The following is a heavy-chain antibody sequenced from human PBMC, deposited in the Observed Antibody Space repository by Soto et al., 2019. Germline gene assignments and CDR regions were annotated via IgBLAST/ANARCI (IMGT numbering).Heavy chain of an antibody. CDR2: LTPSGGNT. CDR3: AGRYCPNGVCYTNYYYYIDV. J-gene: IGHJ6*03. CDR1: GFTFSTYA. D-gene: IGHD2-8*01. V-gene: IGHV3-23*01. Sequence: EVHLLDSGGGLVQPGGSLRLSCAASGFTFSTYAMTWVRQAPGKGLEWVSTLTPSGGNTYYADSVQGRFTISRDNSMNTLYLQMNSLRAEDTAVYYCAGRYCPNGVCYTNYYYYIDVWGEGTTVTVSS.